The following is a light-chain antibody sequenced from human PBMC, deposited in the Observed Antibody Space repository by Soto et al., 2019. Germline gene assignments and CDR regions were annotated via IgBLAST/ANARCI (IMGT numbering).Light chain of an antibody. CDR1: QSISNS. Sequence: MTQSPSSLSASVGDRVTITCRASQSISNSLNWYQQKPGRAPKLLIYAASSLQSGVPSRFSGSGSGTDFILTISSLQPEDFATYYCQQSYSTPRDFGQGTRLEIK. V-gene: IGKV1-39*01. CDR2: AAS. CDR3: QQSYSTPRD. J-gene: IGKJ5*01.